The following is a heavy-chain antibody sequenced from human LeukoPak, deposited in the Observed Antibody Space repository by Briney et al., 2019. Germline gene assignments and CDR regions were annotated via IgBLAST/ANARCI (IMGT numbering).Heavy chain of an antibody. CDR3: AREGGSSSWQFDY. CDR1: RFTFSSYS. J-gene: IGHJ4*02. CDR2: IKQDGSEK. Sequence: PGGSLRLSCAASRFTFSSYSMNWVRQAPGKGLEWVANIKQDGSEKYYVDSVKGRFTISRDNAKNSLYLQMNSLRAEDTAVYYCAREGGSSSWQFDYWGQGTLVTVSS. V-gene: IGHV3-7*03. D-gene: IGHD6-13*01.